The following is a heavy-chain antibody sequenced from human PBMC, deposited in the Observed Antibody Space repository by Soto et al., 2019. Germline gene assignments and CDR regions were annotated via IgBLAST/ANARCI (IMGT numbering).Heavy chain of an antibody. D-gene: IGHD1-26*01. Sequence: SETLXLTCTVSDASIRSFFWTWIRQPPGRGLEWIGNIYYSVSTNYNPSLKNRVTMSVDTSKNQFSLMLTSVTAADTAVYYCARPSGSYSYYYGMDVWGQGTTVTVSS. CDR2: IYYSVST. CDR1: DASIRSFF. V-gene: IGHV4-59*01. J-gene: IGHJ6*02. CDR3: ARPSGSYSYYYGMDV.